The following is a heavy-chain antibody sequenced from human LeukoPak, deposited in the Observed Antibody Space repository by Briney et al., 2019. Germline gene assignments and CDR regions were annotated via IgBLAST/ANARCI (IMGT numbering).Heavy chain of an antibody. J-gene: IGHJ6*02. CDR3: ARDRVSGKADYYYGMDV. D-gene: IGHD1-20*01. Sequence: PGGSLRLSCAASGFTFRSHGIHWVRQAPGKGLERVALIWYDGSNKYYADSVKGRFTISRGNSKSTLYLQMNSLRAEDTAVYYCARDRVSGKADYYYGMDVWGQGTTVTVSS. CDR2: IWYDGSNK. V-gene: IGHV3-33*01. CDR1: GFTFRSHG.